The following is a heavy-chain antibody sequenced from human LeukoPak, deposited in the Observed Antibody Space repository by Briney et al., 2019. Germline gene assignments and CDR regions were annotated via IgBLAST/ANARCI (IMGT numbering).Heavy chain of an antibody. D-gene: IGHD3-10*01. CDR2: IDQDGSEK. V-gene: IGHV3-7*01. CDR1: ELTFSGYW. CDR3: ARVRVGAYDFEY. Sequence: GGSLRLSCVASELTFSGYWMSWVRQAPGKGLEWVANIDQDGSEKYYADSVEGRFTISRDNAKSSVYLQMNSLKAEDTAVYYCARVRVGAYDFEYWGQGTLVTVSS. J-gene: IGHJ4*02.